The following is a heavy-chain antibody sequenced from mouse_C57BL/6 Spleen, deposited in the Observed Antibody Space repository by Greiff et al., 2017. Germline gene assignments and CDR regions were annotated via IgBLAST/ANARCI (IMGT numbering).Heavy chain of an antibody. V-gene: IGHV1-26*01. CDR2: INPNNGGT. CDR1: GYTFTDYY. J-gene: IGHJ2*01. D-gene: IGHD1-1*01. CDR3: ERWEGGSSQAYFDY. Sequence: VQLKQSGPELVKPGASVKISCKASGYTFTDYYMNWVKQSHGKSLEWIGDINPNNGGTSYNQKFKGKATLTVENSSSTAYMELRSLTSEDSAVYYCERWEGGSSQAYFDYWGQGTTLTVSS.